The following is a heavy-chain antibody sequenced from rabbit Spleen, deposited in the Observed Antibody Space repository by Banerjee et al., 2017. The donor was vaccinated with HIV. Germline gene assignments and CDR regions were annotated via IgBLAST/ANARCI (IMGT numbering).Heavy chain of an antibody. D-gene: IGHD6-1*01. Sequence: QSLEESGGGLVKPGASLTLTCKASGFSFNSGYDMCWVRQAPGKGLEWIACIYAGSSGSTYSATWAKGRFTISKTSSTTVTLQMTSLTVADTATYFCARGFVSDGYMGAFDPWGQGTLVTVS. CDR3: ARGFVSDGYMGAFDP. J-gene: IGHJ2*01. CDR2: IYAGSSGST. CDR1: GFSFNSGYD. V-gene: IGHV1S40*01.